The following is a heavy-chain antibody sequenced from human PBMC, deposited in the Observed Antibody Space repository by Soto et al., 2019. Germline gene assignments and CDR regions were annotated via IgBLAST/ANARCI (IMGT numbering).Heavy chain of an antibody. CDR3: ARGYYDILTYYFDY. J-gene: IGHJ4*02. Sequence: ASVKVSCKASGYTFTSYDINWVRQATGQGLEWMGWMNPNSGNTGYAQKFQGRVTMTRNTSISTAYMELSSLRSEDTAVYYCARGYYDILTYYFDYWGQGTLVTVSS. CDR2: MNPNSGNT. V-gene: IGHV1-8*01. D-gene: IGHD3-9*01. CDR1: GYTFTSYD.